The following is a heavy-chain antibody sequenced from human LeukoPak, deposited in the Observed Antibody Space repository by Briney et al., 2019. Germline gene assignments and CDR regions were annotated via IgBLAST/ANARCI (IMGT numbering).Heavy chain of an antibody. V-gene: IGHV3-23*01. CDR2: VSGSGGSK. Sequence: PGGSLRLSCEAPGFTFNNYAMSWVRKAQGKGLGWVSGVSGSGGSKYYADSVKGRFTISRDKSKNTLYLQMNSLRVEDTALYYCAKDTYEVGTTNFDYWGQGTLATVSS. CDR1: GFTFNNYA. J-gene: IGHJ4*02. CDR3: AKDTYEVGTTNFDY. D-gene: IGHD1-26*01.